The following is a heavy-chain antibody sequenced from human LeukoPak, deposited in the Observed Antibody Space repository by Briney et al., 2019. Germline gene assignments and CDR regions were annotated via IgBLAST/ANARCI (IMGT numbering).Heavy chain of an antibody. Sequence: PSETLSLTCAVSGYSISSSNWWGWIRQPPGKGLEWIGYMYYTGSTYYNPSLKSRVTMSADTSKNQFSLKLSSVTAVDTAVYYCARTRVARFAFDIWGQGTMVIVSS. J-gene: IGHJ3*02. D-gene: IGHD3-3*01. CDR2: MYYTGST. CDR1: GYSISSSNW. CDR3: ARTRVARFAFDI. V-gene: IGHV4-28*01.